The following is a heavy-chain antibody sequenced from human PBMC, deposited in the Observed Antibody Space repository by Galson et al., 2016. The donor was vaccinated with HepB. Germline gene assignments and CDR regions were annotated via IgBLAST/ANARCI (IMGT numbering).Heavy chain of an antibody. D-gene: IGHD6-13*01. V-gene: IGHV3-30*03. CDR1: GITFIIYD. J-gene: IGHJ4*02. Sequence: SLRLSCAVSGITFIIYDMHWVRQAPGKGLEWVAGISHDGSTKYYADSVKGRFTISRDNSKNTVYLQVNSLRDEDTAVYYCAREGKSGTTWYSNEKYLDYWGQGTLVTVSS. CDR2: ISHDGSTK. CDR3: AREGKSGTTWYSNEKYLDY.